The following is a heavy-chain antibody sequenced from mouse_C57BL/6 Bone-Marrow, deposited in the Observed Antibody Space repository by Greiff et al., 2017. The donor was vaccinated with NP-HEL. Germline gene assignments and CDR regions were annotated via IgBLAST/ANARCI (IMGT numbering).Heavy chain of an antibody. D-gene: IGHD1-1*01. CDR2: ISSGGSYT. CDR1: GFTFSSYG. J-gene: IGHJ2*01. Sequence: EVKLMESGGDLVKPGGSLKLSCAASGFTFSSYGMSWVRQTPDKRLEWVATISSGGSYTYYPDSVKGRFTISRDNAKNTLYLQMSSLKSEDTAMYYCARFTTVVATNYFDCWGQGTTLTVSS. CDR3: ARFTTVVATNYFDC. V-gene: IGHV5-6*01.